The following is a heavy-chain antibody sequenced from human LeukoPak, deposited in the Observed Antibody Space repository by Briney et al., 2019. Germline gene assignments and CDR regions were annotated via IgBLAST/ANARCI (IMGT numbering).Heavy chain of an antibody. CDR2: IYYSGST. Sequence: SETLSLTCTVSGGSISSSSYYWGWIRQPPGKGLEWIGSIYYSGSTYYNPSLKSRVTISVDASKNQFSLKLSSVTAADTAVYYCASLSGSYGYWGQGTLVTVSS. D-gene: IGHD1-26*01. J-gene: IGHJ4*02. CDR3: ASLSGSYGY. CDR1: GGSISSSSYY. V-gene: IGHV4-39*01.